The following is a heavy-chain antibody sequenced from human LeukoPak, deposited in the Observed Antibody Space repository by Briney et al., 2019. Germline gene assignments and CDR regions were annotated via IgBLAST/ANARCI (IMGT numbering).Heavy chain of an antibody. CDR3: ARVVLGFSSGWLRGVPNYFDY. D-gene: IGHD6-19*01. CDR2: TYYRSKWYN. Sequence: SQTLSLTCAISGDSVSSNSAAWNWIRQSPSRGLEWLGRTYYRSKWYNDYAVSVKSRITINPDTSKNQFSLKLSSVTAADTAVYFCARVVLGFSSGWLRGVPNYFDYWGQGTLVTVSS. V-gene: IGHV6-1*01. CDR1: GDSVSSNSAA. J-gene: IGHJ4*02.